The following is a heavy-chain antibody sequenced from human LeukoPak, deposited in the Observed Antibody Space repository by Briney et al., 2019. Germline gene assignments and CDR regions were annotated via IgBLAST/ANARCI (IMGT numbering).Heavy chain of an antibody. Sequence: ASVKVSCKASGYTFTSYGISWVRQAPGQGLEWMGWISAYNGNTNHAQKLQGRVTMTTDTSTSTAYMELRSLRSDDTAVYYCARVGRITIFGVVPSGYMDVWGKGTTVTVSS. CDR2: ISAYNGNT. CDR1: GYTFTSYG. J-gene: IGHJ6*03. CDR3: ARVGRITIFGVVPSGYMDV. V-gene: IGHV1-18*01. D-gene: IGHD3-3*01.